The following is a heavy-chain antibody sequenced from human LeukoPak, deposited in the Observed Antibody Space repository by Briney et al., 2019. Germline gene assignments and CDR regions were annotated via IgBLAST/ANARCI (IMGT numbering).Heavy chain of an antibody. CDR2: ISGSGDNT. J-gene: IGHJ4*02. Sequence: PGGSLRLSCAASGFTFSGFAMSWVRRTPGKGLEWVSGISGSGDNTLYADSVKGRFTISRDNSKNTLYLQMNSLRAEDTAVYYCAKDVYGDYGGLDYWGQGTLVTVSS. V-gene: IGHV3-23*01. D-gene: IGHD4-17*01. CDR1: GFTFSGFA. CDR3: AKDVYGDYGGLDY.